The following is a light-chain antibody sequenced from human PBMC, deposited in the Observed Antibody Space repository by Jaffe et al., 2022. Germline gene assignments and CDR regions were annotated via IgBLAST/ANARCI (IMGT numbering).Light chain of an antibody. CDR1: SSDLGRYNY. Sequence: QSALTQPPSASGSPGQSVTISCTGTSSDLGRYNYVSWYQQHPGKAPKLIIYEVSKRPSGVPDRFSGSKSGNTASLTVSGLQAEDDADYYCTSYAGYNTVVFGGGTRLTVL. CDR3: TSYAGYNTVV. CDR2: EVS. V-gene: IGLV2-8*01. J-gene: IGLJ2*01.